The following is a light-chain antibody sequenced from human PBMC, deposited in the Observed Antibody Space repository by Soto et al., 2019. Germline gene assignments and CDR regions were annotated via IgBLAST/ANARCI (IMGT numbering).Light chain of an antibody. J-gene: IGKJ2*01. V-gene: IGKV1-33*01. CDR1: QDISNY. CDR2: DAS. CDR3: QQYYNLPMYT. Sequence: DIQMTQSPSSLSASVGARVTITCQASQDISNYLNWYQQKPGKAPKLLIYDASNLETGGPSRFSGSGSGTDFTFTISSLQPEDIATYYCQQYYNLPMYTFGQGTKLEIK.